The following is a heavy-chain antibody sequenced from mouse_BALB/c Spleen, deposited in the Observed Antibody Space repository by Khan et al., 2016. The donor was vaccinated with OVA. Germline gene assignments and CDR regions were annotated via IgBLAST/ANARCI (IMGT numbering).Heavy chain of an antibody. CDR1: GLTFSGYY. D-gene: IGHD2-2*01. CDR3: ARHYGYDGECAY. V-gene: IGHV5-6-2*01. CDR2: IKSNGGGI. J-gene: IGHJ3*01. Sequence: EVKLVESGGGLIKLGGSLKLSCAASGLTFSGYYMSWVRQTPDKKLELVAAIKSNGGGISYPDTVKGRFPISRANAKNTLYLQRSSLKSEDTALYYCARHYGYDGECAYWGQGTLVTVSA.